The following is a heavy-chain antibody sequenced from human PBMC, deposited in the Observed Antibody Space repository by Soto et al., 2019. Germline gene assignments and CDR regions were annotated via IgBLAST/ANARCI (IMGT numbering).Heavy chain of an antibody. CDR2: ISGSDDST. D-gene: IGHD6-6*01. J-gene: IGHJ4*02. CDR3: AKRSSSATFDY. Sequence: EVQLLESGGGLVQPGESLRLSCAASGFTFSSYAMSWVRQAPGQGLEWVSVISGSDDSTYYADSVKGRFTISRDNSKNTLYLQMNSLRAEDTAVYYCAKRSSSATFDYWGQGTLVTFSS. CDR1: GFTFSSYA. V-gene: IGHV3-23*01.